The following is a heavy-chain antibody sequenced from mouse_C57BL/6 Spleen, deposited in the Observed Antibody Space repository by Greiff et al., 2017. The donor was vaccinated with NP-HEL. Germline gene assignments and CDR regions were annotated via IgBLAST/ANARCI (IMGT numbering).Heavy chain of an antibody. V-gene: IGHV1-81*01. CDR1: GYTFTSYG. Sequence: VQLQQSGAELARPGASVKLSCKASGYTFTSYGISWVKQRTGQGLEWIGEIYPRSGNTYYNEKFKGKATLTVDKPSSTAYMQLSSLTSEDSAVYYCAREGGGLNYYFDYWGQGTTLTVSS. J-gene: IGHJ2*01. CDR2: IYPRSGNT. CDR3: AREGGGLNYYFDY. D-gene: IGHD3-3*01.